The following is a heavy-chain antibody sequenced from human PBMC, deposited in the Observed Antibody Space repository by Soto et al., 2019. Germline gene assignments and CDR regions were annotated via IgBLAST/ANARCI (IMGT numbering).Heavy chain of an antibody. CDR2: ISYDGSNK. Sequence: ESGGGVVQPGRSLRLSCAASGFTFSSYGMHWVRQAPGKGLEWVAVISYDGSNKYYADSVKGRFTISRDNSKNTLYLQMNSLRAEDTAVYYCANTIFGGYYYGMDVWGQGTTVTVSS. D-gene: IGHD3-3*01. CDR3: ANTIFGGYYYGMDV. J-gene: IGHJ6*02. CDR1: GFTFSSYG. V-gene: IGHV3-30*18.